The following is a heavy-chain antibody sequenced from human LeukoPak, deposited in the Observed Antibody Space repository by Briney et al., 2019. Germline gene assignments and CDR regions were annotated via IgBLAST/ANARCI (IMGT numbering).Heavy chain of an antibody. Sequence: GGSLRLSCAAYAFTFSSYMMTCVRQAPGKGREWVANIKPDGGEKFYVDSVRGRFTISRDNAKNSLYLQMNSLRAEDTAVYYCARGSLRSGILEYWGQGTLVIVSS. D-gene: IGHD3-3*01. CDR3: ARGSLRSGILEY. CDR2: IKPDGGEK. V-gene: IGHV3-7*04. J-gene: IGHJ4*02. CDR1: AFTFSSYM.